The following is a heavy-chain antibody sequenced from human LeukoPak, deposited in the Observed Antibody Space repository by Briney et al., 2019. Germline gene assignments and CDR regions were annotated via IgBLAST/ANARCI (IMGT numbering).Heavy chain of an antibody. Sequence: ASVKVSCKASGYTFTSYAMNWVRQAPGQGLEWMGWINTNTGNPTYAQGFTGRFVFSLDTSVSTAYLQISSLKAEDTAVYYCARDKIIQRYFDWLSIYEPLDYRGQGTLVTVSS. CDR2: INTNTGNP. CDR1: GYTFTSYA. D-gene: IGHD3-9*01. V-gene: IGHV7-4-1*02. CDR3: ARDKIIQRYFDWLSIYEPLDY. J-gene: IGHJ4*02.